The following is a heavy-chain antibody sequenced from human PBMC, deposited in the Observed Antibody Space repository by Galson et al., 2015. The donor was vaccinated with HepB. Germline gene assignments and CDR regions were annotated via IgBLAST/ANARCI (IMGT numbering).Heavy chain of an antibody. J-gene: IGHJ2*01. V-gene: IGHV3-11*06. D-gene: IGHD3-9*01. CDR1: GFTFSDYY. CDR2: ISSSSSYT. Sequence: SLRLSCAASGFTFSDYYMSWIRQAPGKGLEWVSYISSSSSYTNYADSVKGRFTISRDNAKNSLYLQMNSLRAEDTAVYYCARDPLYYDILTGYYAPRGYFDLWGRGTLVTVSS. CDR3: ARDPLYYDILTGYYAPRGYFDL.